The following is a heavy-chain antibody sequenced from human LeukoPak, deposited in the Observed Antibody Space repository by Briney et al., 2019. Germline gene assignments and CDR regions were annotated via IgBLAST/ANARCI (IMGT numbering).Heavy chain of an antibody. CDR2: IYPGDSDT. CDR1: GSSFTSYW. D-gene: IGHD3-16*01. Sequence: GASLKISCKGSGSSFTSYWIGWVRQMPGKGLEWMGIIYPGDSDTRYSPSFQGQVTISADKSISAAYLQWSSLKASDTAMYYCARSSFKYDYVWGSYNYWGQGTLVTVSS. V-gene: IGHV5-51*01. J-gene: IGHJ4*02. CDR3: ARSSFKYDYVWGSYNY.